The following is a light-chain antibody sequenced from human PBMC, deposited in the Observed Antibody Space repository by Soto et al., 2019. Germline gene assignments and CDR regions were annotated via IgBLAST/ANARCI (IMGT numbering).Light chain of an antibody. V-gene: IGKV1-33*01. J-gene: IGKJ2*01. CDR2: DAS. Sequence: DIQMTQSPSSLSASVGDRVTITCQASQDISNYLHWYQQKPGKAPKLLIYDASNLETGVPSRFSGSGPRTDFTFRINSLQPEDIATYYCQQYDNLPPYTFGQGTKLEIK. CDR1: QDISNY. CDR3: QQYDNLPPYT.